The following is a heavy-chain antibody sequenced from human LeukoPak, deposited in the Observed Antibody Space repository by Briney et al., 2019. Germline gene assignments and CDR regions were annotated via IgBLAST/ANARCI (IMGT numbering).Heavy chain of an antibody. CDR2: IRSETDGETT. D-gene: IGHD3-10*01. Sequence: GGSLRLSCVASGFSFSYYWMSWVRQAPGKGLQWVGYIRSETDGETTDYHEAVQGRFHLTRKHQKKLLYLEMNSPKTEDKAVYYFTTDLNQRLKWFGNPLDHWGQGTPVTVSS. CDR1: GFSFSYYW. J-gene: IGHJ4*02. V-gene: IGHV3-15*01. CDR3: TTDLNQRLKWFGNPLDH.